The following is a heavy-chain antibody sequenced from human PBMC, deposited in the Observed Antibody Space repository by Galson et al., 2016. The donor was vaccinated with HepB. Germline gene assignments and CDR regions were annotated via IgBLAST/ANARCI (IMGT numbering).Heavy chain of an antibody. J-gene: IGHJ3*02. Sequence: SLRLSCAAPGFIFSNYAMNWVRQAPGKGLEWVSAIGGSGDRTFYADSVNGQFTISRDTSNNTLYLHMNSLRAEDTAVYYCAKDRDPCSSVTCYPDAAFDIWGQGTQVTVSS. CDR3: AKDRDPCSSVTCYPDAAFDI. D-gene: IGHD2-2*01. CDR2: IGGSGDRT. CDR1: GFIFSNYA. V-gene: IGHV3-23*01.